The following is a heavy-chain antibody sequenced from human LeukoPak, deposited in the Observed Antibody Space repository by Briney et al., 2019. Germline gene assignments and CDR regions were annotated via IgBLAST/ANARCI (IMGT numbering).Heavy chain of an antibody. CDR2: MNPNSGNT. V-gene: IGHV1-8*01. Sequence: ASVKVSGMASGYTFTNFDINWVRQATGQGLEWMGWMNPNSGNTGYAQKFQGRVTMTRNTSISTAYMELSSLRSEDTAVYYCASTGVAVAGLSYWGQGTLVTVSP. D-gene: IGHD6-19*01. CDR3: ASTGVAVAGLSY. CDR1: GYTFTNFD. J-gene: IGHJ4*02.